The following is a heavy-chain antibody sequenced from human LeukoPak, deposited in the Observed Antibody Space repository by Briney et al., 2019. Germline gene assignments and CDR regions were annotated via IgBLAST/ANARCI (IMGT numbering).Heavy chain of an antibody. V-gene: IGHV1-69*13. CDR2: IIPIFGTA. CDR1: GYTFTSYY. J-gene: IGHJ4*02. CDR3: ARANYFDY. Sequence: GASVKVSCKASGYTFTSYYMHWVRQAPGQGLEWMGGIIPIFGTANYAQKFQGRVTITADESTSTAYMELSSLRSEDTAVYYCARANYFDYWGQGTLVTVSS.